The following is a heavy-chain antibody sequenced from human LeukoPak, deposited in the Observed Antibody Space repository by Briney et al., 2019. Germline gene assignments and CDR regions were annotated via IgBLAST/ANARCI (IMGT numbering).Heavy chain of an antibody. CDR2: ISSNGGST. D-gene: IGHD1-1*01. Sequence: GGSLRLSCAASGFTFSSYAMHWVRQAPGNGLEYVSAISSNGGSTYYANSVKGRFTISRDNSKNTLYLQMGSLRAEDMAVYYCARGPQRVYYYSMDVWGQGTTVTVSS. V-gene: IGHV3-64*01. CDR3: ARGPQRVYYYSMDV. J-gene: IGHJ6*02. CDR1: GFTFSSYA.